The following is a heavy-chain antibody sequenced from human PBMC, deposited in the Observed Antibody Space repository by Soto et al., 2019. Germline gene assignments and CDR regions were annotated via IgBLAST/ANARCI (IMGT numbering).Heavy chain of an antibody. D-gene: IGHD6-13*01. Sequence: HGESLKISCQGSGYSFTNYWVGWVRQIPGRGLEWMGIIHPGDSDTRYSPFFQGQVTISADKSISTAYLQWSSLKASDTAMYYCARHNRYSSTWFEGWFEPWGQGTLVTVSS. V-gene: IGHV5-51*01. CDR3: ARHNRYSSTWFEGWFEP. CDR1: GYSFTNYW. CDR2: IHPGDSDT. J-gene: IGHJ5*02.